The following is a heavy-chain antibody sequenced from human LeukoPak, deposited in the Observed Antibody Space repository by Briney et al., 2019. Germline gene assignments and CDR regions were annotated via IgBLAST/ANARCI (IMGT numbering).Heavy chain of an antibody. V-gene: IGHV1-69*04. CDR3: AREGGDGYNPFNY. CDR2: IIPILGIA. Sequence: GASVKVSCKASGYTFTSYAISWVRQAPGQGLEWMGRIIPILGIANYAQKFQGRVTITADKSTSTAYMELSSLRSEDTAVYYCAREGGDGYNPFNYWGQGTLVTVSS. J-gene: IGHJ4*02. D-gene: IGHD5-24*01. CDR1: GYTFTSYA.